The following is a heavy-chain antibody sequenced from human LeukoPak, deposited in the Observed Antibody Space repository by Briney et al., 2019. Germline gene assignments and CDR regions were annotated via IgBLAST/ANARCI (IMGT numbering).Heavy chain of an antibody. CDR3: TRDGDTSGYSD. CDR2: ISGSGGST. J-gene: IGHJ1*01. CDR1: GFTFSSYA. V-gene: IGHV3-23*01. D-gene: IGHD3-22*01. Sequence: GGSLRLSCAASGFTFSSYAMSWVRQAPGKGLEWVSAISGSGGSTYYADSVKGRFTISRDNSKNTLYLQMNSLRAEDTAIYYCTRDGDTSGYSDWGQGTLVTVSS.